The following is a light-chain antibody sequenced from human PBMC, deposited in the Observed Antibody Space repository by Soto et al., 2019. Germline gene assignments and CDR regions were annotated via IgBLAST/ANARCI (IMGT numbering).Light chain of an antibody. CDR3: LQDDSYPRT. CDR1: QDIRND. J-gene: IGKJ3*01. V-gene: IGKV1-6*01. CDR2: NAS. Sequence: AIQMTQSPSSLSSSVGDRVTITCRASQDIRNDLGWYQHKPGKAPNLLIYNASSLQSGVPSRFNGSGSGTDFTLTTSSLQPEDSATYYCLQDDSYPRTFGPGTKVDVK.